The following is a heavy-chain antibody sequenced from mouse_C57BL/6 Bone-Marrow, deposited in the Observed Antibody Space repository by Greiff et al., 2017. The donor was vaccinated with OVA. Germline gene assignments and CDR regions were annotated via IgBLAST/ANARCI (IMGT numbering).Heavy chain of an antibody. CDR3: ARERTAQATVDY. D-gene: IGHD3-2*02. Sequence: VQLQQSGPGLVKPSQSLSLTCSVTGYSITSGYYWNWIRQFPGNKLEWMGYISYDGSNNYNPSLKNRISITRDTSKNQFFLKLNSVTTEDTATYYCARERTAQATVDYWGQGTTLTVAS. CDR2: ISYDGSN. J-gene: IGHJ2*01. V-gene: IGHV3-6*01. CDR1: GYSITSGYY.